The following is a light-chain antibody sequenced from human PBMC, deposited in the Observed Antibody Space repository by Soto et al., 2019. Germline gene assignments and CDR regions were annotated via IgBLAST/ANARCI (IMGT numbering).Light chain of an antibody. Sequence: DIQLTQSPSFLSASVGDRVTITCRASQGISSYFAWYQQKPGKAPKLLIYAASTLQSGVPSRFSGSGSGTEFTLTISSLQPEDFATYYCQQLNSYPHTFGQGTRLEMK. J-gene: IGKJ5*01. CDR2: AAS. CDR3: QQLNSYPHT. V-gene: IGKV1-9*01. CDR1: QGISSY.